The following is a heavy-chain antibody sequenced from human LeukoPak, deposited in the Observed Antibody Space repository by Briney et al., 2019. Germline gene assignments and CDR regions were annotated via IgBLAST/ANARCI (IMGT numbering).Heavy chain of an antibody. CDR1: GFTFSSYS. CDR2: ISSSSSYI. CDR3: AVDFWSGTRDY. V-gene: IGHV3-21*01. J-gene: IGHJ4*02. Sequence: GGSLRLSCAASGFTFSSYSMNWVRQAPGKGLEWVSSISSSSSYIYYADSVKGRFTISRDNAKNPLYLQMNSLRAEDTAVYYCAVDFWSGTRDYWGQGTLVTVSS. D-gene: IGHD3-3*01.